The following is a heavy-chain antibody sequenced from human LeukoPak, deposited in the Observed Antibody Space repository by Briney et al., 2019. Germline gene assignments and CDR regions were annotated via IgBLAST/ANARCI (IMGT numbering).Heavy chain of an antibody. D-gene: IGHD5-18*01. V-gene: IGHV3-30*02. CDR3: AKDREYSYGYYYMDV. CDR2: IRYDGSNK. J-gene: IGHJ6*03. Sequence: TGGSLRLSCAASGFTFSNYAMHWVRQAPGKGLEWVTFIRYDGSNKYYADSVKGRLTISRDNSKNTLYLQMNSLRAEDTAVYYCAKDREYSYGYYYMDVWGKGTTVTVSS. CDR1: GFTFSNYA.